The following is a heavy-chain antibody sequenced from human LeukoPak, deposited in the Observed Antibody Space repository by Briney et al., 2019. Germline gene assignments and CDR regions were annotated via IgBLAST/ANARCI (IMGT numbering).Heavy chain of an antibody. J-gene: IGHJ5*02. V-gene: IGHV3-23*01. CDR2: ISGSGGST. CDR3: AKDPQSCSSTSCYVLGSWFDP. CDR1: GFTFSSYA. Sequence: GGSLRLSCAASGFTFSSYAVSWVRQAPGKGLEWVSAISGSGGSTYYADSVKGRFTISRDNSKNTLYLQMNSLRAEDTAVYYCAKDPQSCSSTSCYVLGSWFDPWGQGTLVTVSS. D-gene: IGHD2-2*01.